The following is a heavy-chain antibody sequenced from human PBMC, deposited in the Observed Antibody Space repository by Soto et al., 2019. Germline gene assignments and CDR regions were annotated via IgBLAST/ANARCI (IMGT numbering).Heavy chain of an antibody. J-gene: IGHJ4*02. D-gene: IGHD2-15*01. CDR1: GFTFSSYG. V-gene: IGHV3-30*18. CDR3: AKDQGGCSGGSCYSGNDY. CDR2: ISYDGSNK. Sequence: GGSLRLSCAASGFTFSSYGMHWVRQAPGKGLEWVAVISYDGSNKYYADSVKGRFTISRDNSKNTLYLQMNSLRAEDTAVYYCAKDQGGCSGGSCYSGNDYWGQGTLVTVSS.